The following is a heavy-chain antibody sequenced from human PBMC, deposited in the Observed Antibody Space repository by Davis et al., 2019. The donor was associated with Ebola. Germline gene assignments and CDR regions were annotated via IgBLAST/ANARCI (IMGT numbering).Heavy chain of an antibody. V-gene: IGHV3-30*02. CDR2: IRYDESKK. CDR3: AKKADGARDCFDN. CDR1: GFTIGDYA. D-gene: IGHD5-24*01. Sequence: GESLKISCTASGFTIGDYAMNWVRQAPGKGLEWVAYIRYDESKKYYADSVKGRLTVSRDNSRNTLYLQMNSLRGEDTAMYYCAKKADGARDCFDNLGQGTLVTVSS. J-gene: IGHJ4*02.